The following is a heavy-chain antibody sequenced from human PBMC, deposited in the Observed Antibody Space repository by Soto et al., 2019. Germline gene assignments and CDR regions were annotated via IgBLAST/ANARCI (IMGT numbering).Heavy chain of an antibody. CDR2: ISGSGGST. D-gene: IGHD3-10*01. Sequence: GGSLRLSCAASGFTFSSYAMSWVRQAPGKGLEWVSAISGSGGSTYYADSVKGRFTISRDNSKNTLYLQMNSLRAEDTAVYYCAKDYLDRWFGESNFDYWGQGTLVTVSS. J-gene: IGHJ4*02. CDR3: AKDYLDRWFGESNFDY. V-gene: IGHV3-23*01. CDR1: GFTFSSYA.